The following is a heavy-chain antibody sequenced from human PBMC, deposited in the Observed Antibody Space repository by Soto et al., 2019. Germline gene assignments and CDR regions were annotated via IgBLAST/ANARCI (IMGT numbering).Heavy chain of an antibody. CDR2: INPSGGST. J-gene: IGHJ4*02. V-gene: IGHV1-46*01. CDR1: GYTFTSYY. Sequence: ASVKVSCKASGYTFTSYYMHWVRQAPGQGLEWMGIINPSGGSTSYAQKFQGRVTMTRDTSTSTVYMELSSLRSEDTAVYYCARAQPNYYDSSGYYDFDYWGQGTLVTVSS. CDR3: ARAQPNYYDSSGYYDFDY. D-gene: IGHD3-22*01.